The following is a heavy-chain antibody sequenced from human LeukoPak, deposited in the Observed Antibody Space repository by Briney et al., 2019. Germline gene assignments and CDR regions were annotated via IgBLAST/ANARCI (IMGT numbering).Heavy chain of an antibody. CDR2: INPNSGGT. V-gene: IGHV1-2*02. D-gene: IGHD3-22*01. Sequence: GASVKVSCKASGYTFTGYYIHWVRQAPGQGLEWMGWINPNSGGTKYAQKFQGRVTMTRDTSISTAYTELSRLRSDDTAVYFCASGESTYYSDSSGYYHDYWGQGTLVTVSS. CDR3: ASGESTYYSDSSGYYHDY. CDR1: GYTFTGYY. J-gene: IGHJ4*02.